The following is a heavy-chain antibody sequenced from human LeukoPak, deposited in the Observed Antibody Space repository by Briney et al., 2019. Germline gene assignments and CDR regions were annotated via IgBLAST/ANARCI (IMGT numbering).Heavy chain of an antibody. V-gene: IGHV3-30*02. D-gene: IGHD2-21*01. CDR2: IRYDGSNK. J-gene: IGHJ4*02. CDR3: AKVICGGDCYPHGGY. Sequence: GGSLRLSCAASGFTFSSHGMHWVRQAPGKGLEWVAFIRYDGSNKYYADSVKGRFTISRDNSKNTLYLQMNSLRAEDTAIYYCAKVICGGDCYPHGGYWGQGTLVTVSS. CDR1: GFTFSSHG.